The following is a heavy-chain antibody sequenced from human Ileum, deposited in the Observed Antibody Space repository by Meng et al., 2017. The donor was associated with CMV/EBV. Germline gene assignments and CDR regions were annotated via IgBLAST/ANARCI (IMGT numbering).Heavy chain of an antibody. J-gene: IGHJ4*02. D-gene: IGHD2-2*01. Sequence: GESLKISCAASGFTFSSFSMNWVRQAPGKGLEWVSSISSSSTHIYYADSVRGRFTISRDNAKNSPYLQMNSLRAEDTAVYYCARGYCSTTTCMGGYWGQGTLVTVSS. V-gene: IGHV3-21*01. CDR1: GFTFSSFS. CDR2: ISSSSTHI. CDR3: ARGYCSTTTCMGGY.